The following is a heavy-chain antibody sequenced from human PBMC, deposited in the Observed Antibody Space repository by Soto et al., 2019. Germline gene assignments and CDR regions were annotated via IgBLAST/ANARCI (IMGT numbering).Heavy chain of an antibody. J-gene: IGHJ4*02. CDR2: IWYDGSNK. Sequence: QVQLVESGGGVVQPGRSLRLSCAASGFTFSSYGMHWVRQAPGKGLEWVAVIWYDGSNKYYADSVKGRFTISRDNSKNKMYLQINSLRAEDTAVYYCARDYLVIPQRVIDYWGQGTLVNVSS. CDR3: ARDYLVIPQRVIDY. D-gene: IGHD2-15*01. CDR1: GFTFSSYG. V-gene: IGHV3-33*01.